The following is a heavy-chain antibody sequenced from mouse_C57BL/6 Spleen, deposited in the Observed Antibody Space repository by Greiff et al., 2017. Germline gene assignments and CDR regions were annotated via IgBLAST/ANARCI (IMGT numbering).Heavy chain of an antibody. V-gene: IGHV1-82*01. CDR3: TRDWNYGRSYFDY. Sequence: QVQLQQSGPELVKPGASVKISCKASGYAFSSSWMNWVKQRPGKGLEWIGRIYPGDGDTNYNGKFKGKATLTADKSSSTAYLQLSSLTSEDSAVXFCTRDWNYGRSYFDYWGQGTTLTVSS. J-gene: IGHJ2*01. CDR2: IYPGDGDT. CDR1: GYAFSSSW. D-gene: IGHD1-1*01.